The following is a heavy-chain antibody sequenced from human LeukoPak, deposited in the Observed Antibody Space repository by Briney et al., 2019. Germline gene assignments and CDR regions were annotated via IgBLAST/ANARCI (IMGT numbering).Heavy chain of an antibody. J-gene: IGHJ6*02. V-gene: IGHV4-59*08. CDR1: GGSVSNYY. CDR3: ARRRGNSYGSPYYYYGMDV. CDR2: VYYSGST. D-gene: IGHD5-18*01. Sequence: SETLSLTCTVSGGSVSNYYWSWIRQPPGKGLEWIGYVYYSGSTNYNPSLKSRVTMSVDTSKNQFSLKLSSVTAADTAVYYCARRRGNSYGSPYYYYGMDVWGQGTTVTVSS.